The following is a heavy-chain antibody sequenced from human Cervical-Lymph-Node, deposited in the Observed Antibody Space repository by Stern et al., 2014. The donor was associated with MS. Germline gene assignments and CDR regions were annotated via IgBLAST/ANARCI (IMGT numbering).Heavy chain of an antibody. D-gene: IGHD6-19*01. Sequence: VQLVQSGGGVVQPGRSLRLSCAASGFAFSNFGMHWVRKAPGKGLEWVAIISYDVNDKKYADSVKGRFTISRDNSKNTVYLQMSSLRAEDTAMYYCAKGRTVAGKGVGAFDIWGQGTMVAVSS. CDR2: ISYDVNDK. CDR1: GFAFSNFG. CDR3: AKGRTVAGKGVGAFDI. J-gene: IGHJ3*02. V-gene: IGHV3-30*18.